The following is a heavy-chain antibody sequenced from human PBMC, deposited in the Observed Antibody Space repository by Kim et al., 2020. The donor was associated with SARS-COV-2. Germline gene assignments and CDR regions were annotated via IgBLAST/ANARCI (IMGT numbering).Heavy chain of an antibody. CDR3: AIANCSSTSCYNFFDY. CDR1: GFTFDDYA. J-gene: IGHJ4*01. V-gene: IGHV3-9*01. CDR2: ISWNSGSI. D-gene: IGHD2-2*02. Sequence: GGSLRLSCAASGFTFDDYAMHWVRQAPGKGLEWVSGISWNSGSIGYADSVKGRFTISRDNAKNSLYLQMNSLRAEDTALFYCAIANCSSTSCYNFFDYWG.